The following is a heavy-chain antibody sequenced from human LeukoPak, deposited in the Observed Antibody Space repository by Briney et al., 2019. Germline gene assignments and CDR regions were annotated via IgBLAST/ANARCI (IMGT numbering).Heavy chain of an antibody. V-gene: IGHV4-4*02. CDR1: GGSISSSNW. D-gene: IGHD6-19*01. J-gene: IGHJ4*02. Sequence: SETLSLTCAVSGGSISSSNWWSWVRQPPGKGLEWIGEIYHSGSTNYNPSLKSRVTISVDKSTQNFSLRLSSVTAADTAVYYCARSADGWYTRTHDYWGQGTLVTVSS. CDR2: IYHSGST. CDR3: ARSADGWYTRTHDY.